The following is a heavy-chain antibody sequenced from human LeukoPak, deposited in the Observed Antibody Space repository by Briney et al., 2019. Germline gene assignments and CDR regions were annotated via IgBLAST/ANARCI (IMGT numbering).Heavy chain of an antibody. Sequence: GGSLRLSCAASGFTFSSYSMNWVRQAPGKGLEWVSIISCSATSTNYADSVKGRFTISRDNSKNTLYLQMNSLRAEDTAVYYCARVRDDSSGYFPPYYYFDYWGQGALVTVSS. J-gene: IGHJ4*02. V-gene: IGHV3-23*01. D-gene: IGHD3-22*01. CDR2: ISCSATST. CDR3: ARVRDDSSGYFPPYYYFDY. CDR1: GFTFSSYS.